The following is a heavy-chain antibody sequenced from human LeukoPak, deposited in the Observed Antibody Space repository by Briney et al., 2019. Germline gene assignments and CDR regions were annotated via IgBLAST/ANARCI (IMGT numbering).Heavy chain of an antibody. CDR2: ISAYNGNT. CDR3: ARVPITIFGVVIPLGDY. D-gene: IGHD3-3*01. CDR1: GYTFTSYG. V-gene: IGHV1-18*01. J-gene: IGHJ4*02. Sequence: GASVKASCKASGYTFTSYGISWVRQAPGQGLEWMGWISAYNGNTNYAQKLQGRVTMTTDTSTSTAYMELRSLRSDDTAVYYCARVPITIFGVVIPLGDYWGQGTLVTVSS.